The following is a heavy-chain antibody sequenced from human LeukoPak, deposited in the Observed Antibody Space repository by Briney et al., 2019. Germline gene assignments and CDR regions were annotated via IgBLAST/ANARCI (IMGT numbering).Heavy chain of an antibody. CDR2: IYPGDSHT. CDR1: GYRFTDYW. J-gene: IGHJ6*02. Sequence: MSGESLKISCKGSGYRFTDYWIGGVRQMPGKGLEWMGIIYPGDSHTRYSPSFQGQVTISADKSINPAHLQWSSLKASDTAMYYCARGAAGTTPDYYYFGLDVWGQGTTVRVSS. V-gene: IGHV5-51*01. CDR3: ARGAAGTTPDYYYFGLDV. D-gene: IGHD1-7*01.